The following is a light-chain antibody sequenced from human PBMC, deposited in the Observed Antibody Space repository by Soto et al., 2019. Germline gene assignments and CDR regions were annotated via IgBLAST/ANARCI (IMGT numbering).Light chain of an antibody. V-gene: IGKV3-11*01. Sequence: EVVLTQSPFTLSLSPGEIATLSCRASQSFRGLLAWYQQKPGQAPRLLIYDAYNRATGIPPRFSGSGSGTDFTLTISSLEPEDSAVYYCQQRHMWPITFGQGTKVDI. CDR1: QSFRGL. J-gene: IGKJ1*01. CDR2: DAY. CDR3: QQRHMWPIT.